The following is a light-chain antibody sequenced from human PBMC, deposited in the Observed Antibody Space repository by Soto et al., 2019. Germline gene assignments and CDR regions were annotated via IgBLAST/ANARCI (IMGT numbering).Light chain of an antibody. CDR1: NSNMGRNY. J-gene: IGLJ2*01. V-gene: IGLV1-47*01. Sequence: QSVLTQTPSASGTPGPRVTLSCSGSNSNMGRNYVYWYQQVPGTAPKLLMYRNDVRPSGVPDRFTGSKSGTSASLAISGLRSEDEADYYCAVWDNSLNGVAFGGGTKVTVL. CDR2: RND. CDR3: AVWDNSLNGVA.